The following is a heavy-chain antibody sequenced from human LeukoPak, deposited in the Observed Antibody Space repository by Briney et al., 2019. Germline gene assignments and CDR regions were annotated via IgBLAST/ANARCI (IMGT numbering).Heavy chain of an antibody. CDR2: VSLAGQT. Sequence: PSETLSLTCHVSGGSISNTNWWSWVRQPPGQGLEWIGEVSLAGQTNYNPSLNGRVTMSLDESSNQLSLKLTSVTAADTAIYYCSRESGAFCPFGYWGQGTLVIVPS. D-gene: IGHD1-26*01. J-gene: IGHJ4*02. CDR1: GGSISNTNW. CDR3: SRESGAFCPFGY. V-gene: IGHV4-4*02.